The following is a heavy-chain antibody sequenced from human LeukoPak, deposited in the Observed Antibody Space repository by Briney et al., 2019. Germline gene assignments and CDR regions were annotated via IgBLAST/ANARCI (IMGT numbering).Heavy chain of an antibody. CDR1: GGSISTYY. V-gene: IGHV4-4*07. CDR3: AELGITMIGGV. D-gene: IGHD3-10*02. CDR2: IYASGST. J-gene: IGHJ6*04. Sequence: SETLSLTCTVSGGSISTYYWSWIRQPAGKGLEWIGLIYASGSTNYNPSLKSRVTMSVDTSNNQFSLNLSSVTAADTAVYYCAELGITMIGGVWGKGTTVTISS.